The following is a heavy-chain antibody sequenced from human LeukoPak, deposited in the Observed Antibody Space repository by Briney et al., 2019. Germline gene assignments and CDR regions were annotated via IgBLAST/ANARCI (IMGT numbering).Heavy chain of an antibody. J-gene: IGHJ4*02. V-gene: IGHV1-69*05. CDR1: GGTFSSYA. CDR3: ARDTYSSSSGYFDY. Sequence: SVEVSCKASGGTFSSYAISWVRQAPGQGLEWMGGIIPIFGTANYAQKFQGRVTITTDESTSTAYMELSSLRSEDTAVYYCARDTYSSSSGYFDYWGQGTLVTVSS. CDR2: IIPIFGTA. D-gene: IGHD6-6*01.